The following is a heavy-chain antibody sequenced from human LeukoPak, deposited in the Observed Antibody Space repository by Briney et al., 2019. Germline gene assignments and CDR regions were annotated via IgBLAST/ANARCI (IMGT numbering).Heavy chain of an antibody. CDR2: ISSSGSTI. CDR3: ARAFGNYDILTGYYNPPHFDY. Sequence: PGGSLRLSCAASGFTFSSYEMNWVRQAPGKGLEWVSYISSSGSTIYYADSVKGRSTISRDNAKNSLYLQMNSLRAEDTAVYYCARAFGNYDILTGYYNPPHFDYWGQGTLVTVSS. CDR1: GFTFSSYE. D-gene: IGHD3-9*01. V-gene: IGHV3-48*03. J-gene: IGHJ4*02.